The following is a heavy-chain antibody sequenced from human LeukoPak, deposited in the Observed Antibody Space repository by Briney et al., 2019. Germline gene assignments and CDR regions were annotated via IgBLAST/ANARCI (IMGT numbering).Heavy chain of an antibody. CDR1: GFTFSSYA. CDR3: AKGVAVGEGYYYYGMDV. Sequence: GGSLRLSCAASGFTFSSYAMSWVRQAPGKGLEWVSSISGSGVSGRGGRTFYADSVKGRFTISRDNSKNTFYLQMSSLRADDTAIYYCAKGVAVGEGYYYYGMDVWGQGTRVTVS. J-gene: IGHJ6*02. V-gene: IGHV3-23*01. CDR2: ISGSGVSGRGGRT. D-gene: IGHD6-19*01.